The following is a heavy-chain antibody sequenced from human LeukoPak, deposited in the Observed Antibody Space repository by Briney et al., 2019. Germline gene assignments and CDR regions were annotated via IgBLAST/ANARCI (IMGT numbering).Heavy chain of an antibody. CDR3: ARHLSGITGYTYGRGTDY. J-gene: IGHJ4*02. CDR2: IKKDGSEK. V-gene: IGHV3-7*01. Sequence: GGSLRLSCAASGFTFSSYWMSWVRQAPGKGLEWVANIKKDGSEKYCVDSVKGRFTISRDNAKKSLYLQMNSLRAEDTAVYYCARHLSGITGYTYGRGTDYWGQGTLVSVSS. CDR1: GFTFSSYW. D-gene: IGHD5-18*01.